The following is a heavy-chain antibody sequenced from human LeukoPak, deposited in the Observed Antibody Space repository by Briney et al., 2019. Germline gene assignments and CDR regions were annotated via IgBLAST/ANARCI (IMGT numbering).Heavy chain of an antibody. J-gene: IGHJ4*02. D-gene: IGHD3-22*01. CDR1: GFTFSSYA. V-gene: IGHV3-23*01. CDR2: ISGSGDNT. Sequence: PGGSLRLSCAASGFTFSSYAMSWVRQVPGKGLEWVSVISGSGDNTYYADSVKGRFTISRDNSKNMLYLQTNSLRAEDTAVYYCARDKVLFDSSGYYLGSYFDYWGQGTLVTVSS. CDR3: ARDKVLFDSSGYYLGSYFDY.